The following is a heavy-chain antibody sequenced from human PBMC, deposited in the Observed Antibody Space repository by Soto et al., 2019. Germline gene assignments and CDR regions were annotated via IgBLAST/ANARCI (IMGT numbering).Heavy chain of an antibody. CDR1: GYTFTGYY. V-gene: IGHV1-2*04. CDR3: ARDRDFWSGYLEGRDYYYYMDV. J-gene: IGHJ6*03. Sequence: ASVKVSCKASGYTFTGYYMHWVRQAPGQGLEWMGWINPNSGGTNYAQKFQGWVTMTRDTSISTAYMELSRLRSDDTAVYYCARDRDFWSGYLEGRDYYYYMDVWGKGTKVTVSS. CDR2: INPNSGGT. D-gene: IGHD3-3*01.